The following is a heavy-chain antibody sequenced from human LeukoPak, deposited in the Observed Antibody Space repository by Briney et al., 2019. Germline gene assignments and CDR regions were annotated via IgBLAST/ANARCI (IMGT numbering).Heavy chain of an antibody. CDR1: GFNFDYYS. CDR2: INYNGDIT. J-gene: IGHJ4*02. CDR3: TKEILTGGTAFDY. V-gene: IGHV3-43*01. Sequence: GGSLRLSCTTSGFNFDYYSMHWVRHAPGKGLEWVSLINYNGDITYYGDSMKGRFTVSRDNNKNSLYLQMHSLTIEDTAFYYCTKEILTGGTAFDYWGQGTLVTVSS. D-gene: IGHD2-8*02.